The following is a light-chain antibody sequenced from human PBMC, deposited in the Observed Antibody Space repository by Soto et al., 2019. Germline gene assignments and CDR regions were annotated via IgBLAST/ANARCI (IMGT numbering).Light chain of an antibody. CDR2: KAS. CDR1: QTISSW. Sequence: DIQMTQSPSTLSGSVGDRVTITCRASQTISSWLAWYQQKPGKAPKLLIYKASTLQSGVQSRFSGRGSGTEFALPISSLQPDDFATYYGQHYNSYSEAFGQGTKVELK. V-gene: IGKV1-5*03. J-gene: IGKJ1*01. CDR3: QHYNSYSEA.